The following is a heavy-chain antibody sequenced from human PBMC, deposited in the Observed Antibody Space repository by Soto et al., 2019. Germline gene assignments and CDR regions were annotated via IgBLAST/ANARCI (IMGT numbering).Heavy chain of an antibody. J-gene: IGHJ5*02. CDR2: MNPDGSEQ. Sequence: EVHLVEFGGALVQPGGSLRLSCAASGFTFSDYWMTWVRQTPGKGLEGVANMNPDGSEQYYLDSVKGRFTISRDNAKNSLYLQMNNLRGEDTAVYYCTRDLNHDCGPWGQGTQVIVSS. V-gene: IGHV3-7*04. CDR3: TRDLNHDCGP. CDR1: GFTFSDYW. D-gene: IGHD2-21*01.